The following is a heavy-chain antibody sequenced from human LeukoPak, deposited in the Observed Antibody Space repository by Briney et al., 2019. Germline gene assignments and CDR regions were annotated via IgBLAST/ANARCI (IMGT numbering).Heavy chain of an antibody. CDR2: INSDGGST. V-gene: IGHV3-74*01. D-gene: IGHD6-13*01. J-gene: IGHJ5*02. CDR3: ARDGQQLVPNPATYNWFDP. CDR1: GFTFSSYW. Sequence: GGSLRLSCAASGFTFSSYWMHWVRQAPGKGLVWVSRINSDGGSTSYADSVKGRFTSSRDNAKNTLYLQMNSLRAEDTAVYYCARDGQQLVPNPATYNWFDPWGQGTLVTVSS.